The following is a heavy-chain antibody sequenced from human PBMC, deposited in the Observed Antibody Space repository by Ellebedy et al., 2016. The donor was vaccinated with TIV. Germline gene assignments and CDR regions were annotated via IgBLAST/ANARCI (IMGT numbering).Heavy chain of an antibody. D-gene: IGHD6-19*01. J-gene: IGHJ4*02. CDR2: INQSGSA. CDR1: GGSFTGYY. Sequence: SETLSLTCGVYGGSFTGYYYSWIRQPPGKGLEWIGEINQSGSATYNPSLKGRVTISVDTSKNQFSLRLSSVTVADTAVYYCAEGRSGWYYFDYWGQGTPVTVSS. V-gene: IGHV4-34*01. CDR3: AEGRSGWYYFDY.